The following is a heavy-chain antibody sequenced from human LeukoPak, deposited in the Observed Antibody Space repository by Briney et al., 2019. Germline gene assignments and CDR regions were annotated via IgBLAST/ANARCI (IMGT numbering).Heavy chain of an antibody. J-gene: IGHJ6*03. CDR3: ARAVSVVPAAHFYMDV. CDR2: IIPIFDIA. D-gene: IGHD2-2*01. CDR1: GGTFSSYT. V-gene: IGHV1-69*05. Sequence: SVKVSCKASGGTFSSYTISWVRQAPGQGLEWMGGIIPIFDIANYAQRFQGRVTITTDESTNTAYMELSSLRSEDTAVYYCARAVSVVPAAHFYMDVGGKGTTVTVPS.